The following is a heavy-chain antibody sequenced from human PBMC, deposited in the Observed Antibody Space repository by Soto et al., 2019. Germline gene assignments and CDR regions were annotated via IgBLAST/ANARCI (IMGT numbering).Heavy chain of an antibody. CDR2: ISSSGNS. Sequence: SETRSLTWTVAGGSISSGGCYWSWIRQHPGNGLEWLGFISSSGNSYNNPSLVGRLTLSANTSRNHFSLRLSSVTAADTAVYYCARSAGSTSFFYDYWGQGAPVTVSS. V-gene: IGHV4-31*02. J-gene: IGHJ4*02. D-gene: IGHD3-3*01. CDR3: ARSAGSTSFFYDY. CDR1: GGSISSGGCY.